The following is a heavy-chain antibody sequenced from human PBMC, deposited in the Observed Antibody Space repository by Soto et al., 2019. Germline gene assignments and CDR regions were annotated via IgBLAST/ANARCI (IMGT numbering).Heavy chain of an antibody. Sequence: EVQLVEYGGALVQPGGSLRLSCAASGFTLSRHWMHWVRQAPGKGLECVSRVNGDGASTTYADSVSGRFNISRDDVKNTVYLQMSSLRADETAVYYCARGGSSDWYGLLEHCGKGTLDTVSS. CDR3: ARGGSSDWYGLLEH. V-gene: IGHV3-74*03. D-gene: IGHD6-13*01. J-gene: IGHJ1*01. CDR2: VNGDGAST. CDR1: GFTLSRHW.